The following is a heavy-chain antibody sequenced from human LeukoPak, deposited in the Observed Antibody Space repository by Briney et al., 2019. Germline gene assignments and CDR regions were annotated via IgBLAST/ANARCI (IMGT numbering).Heavy chain of an antibody. D-gene: IGHD3-10*01. Sequence: GSLRLSCAASGFTFSSYAMSWVRQAPGMGLEWVSGISLDGATTYYAGSVEGRFTISRDNAKNSLYLQMNSLRAEDTAVYYCAREGTREDGSGSYYSRGTFDYWGQGTLVTVSS. V-gene: IGHV3-23*01. CDR1: GFTFSSYA. CDR2: ISLDGATT. CDR3: AREGTREDGSGSYYSRGTFDY. J-gene: IGHJ4*02.